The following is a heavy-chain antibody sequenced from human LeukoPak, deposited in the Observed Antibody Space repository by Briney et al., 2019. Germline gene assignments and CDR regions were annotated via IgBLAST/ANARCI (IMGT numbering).Heavy chain of an antibody. CDR1: DYSISSGYY. CDR3: ASSILATILDAFDV. CDR2: IYHSGST. D-gene: IGHD5-12*01. J-gene: IGHJ3*01. Sequence: SETLSLTCAVSDYSISSGYYRGLGRQPPGEGLEWIGSIYHSGSTYYNPSLKSRVTISVDTSRNHFSLKRSSVTAADTAVYYCASSILATILDAFDVWGQGTMVTVSS. V-gene: IGHV4-38-2*01.